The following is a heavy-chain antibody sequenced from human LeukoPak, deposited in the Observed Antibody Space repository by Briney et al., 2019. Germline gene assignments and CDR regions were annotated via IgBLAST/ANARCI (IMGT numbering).Heavy chain of an antibody. Sequence: GGSLRLSCAAPGFTVSSTYMTWVRHAPRQGLEWVSVIYSGGSTYYADSVKGRFTLSRDNSKNALYLQMNSLRAEDTAVYYCAREVSRGTYYIDYWGQGPLVTVSS. CDR2: IYSGGST. V-gene: IGHV3-53*01. D-gene: IGHD5/OR15-5a*01. CDR3: AREVSRGTYYIDY. J-gene: IGHJ4*02. CDR1: GFTVSSTY.